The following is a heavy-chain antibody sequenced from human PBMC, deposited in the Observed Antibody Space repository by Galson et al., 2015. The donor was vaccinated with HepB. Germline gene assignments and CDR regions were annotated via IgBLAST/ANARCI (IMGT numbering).Heavy chain of an antibody. CDR3: ARQRGYCDGANCNIWFDP. D-gene: IGHD2-21*01. Sequence: ETLSLTCTVSGGSISSYDWSWIRQSPGKGLEWIGYIYYTGSTNYSPSLKSRLTISVDMSKNQFSLKLSSVTAADTAVYYCARQRGYCDGANCNIWFDPWGQGTLVTVSS. CDR1: GGSISSYD. J-gene: IGHJ5*02. V-gene: IGHV4-59*01. CDR2: IYYTGST.